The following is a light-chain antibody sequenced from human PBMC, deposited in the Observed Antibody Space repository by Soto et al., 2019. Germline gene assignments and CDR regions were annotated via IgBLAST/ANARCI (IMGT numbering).Light chain of an antibody. V-gene: IGKV1-5*01. CDR1: QSISSW. CDR3: QQRSNWPLT. CDR2: DAS. J-gene: IGKJ5*01. Sequence: DVRLTQSPSTLSASVGDRVTITCRASQSISSWLAWYQQKPGKAPKLLIYDASSLESGVPSRFSGSGSGTDFTLTISSLEPEDFAVYYCQQRSNWPLTSGQGTRLEIK.